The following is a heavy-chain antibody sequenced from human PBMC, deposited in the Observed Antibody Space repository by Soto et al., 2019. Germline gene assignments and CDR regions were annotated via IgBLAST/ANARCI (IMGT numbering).Heavy chain of an antibody. CDR2: ISYDGSNK. CDR3: ARDIWMYSSSSDYYYGMDV. J-gene: IGHJ6*02. Sequence: GGSLRLSCAASGFTFSSYAMHWVRQAPGKGLEWVAVISYDGSNKYYADSVKGRFTISRDNSKNTLYLQMNSLRAEDTAVYYCARDIWMYSSSSDYYYGMDVWGQGTTVTVSS. D-gene: IGHD6-6*01. V-gene: IGHV3-30-3*01. CDR1: GFTFSSYA.